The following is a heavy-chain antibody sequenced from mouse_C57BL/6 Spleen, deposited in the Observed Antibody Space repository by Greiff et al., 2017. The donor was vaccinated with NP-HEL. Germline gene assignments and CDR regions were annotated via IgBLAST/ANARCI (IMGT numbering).Heavy chain of an antibody. CDR1: GFTFSDYY. Sequence: DVKLVESEGGLVQPGSSMKLSCTASGFTFSDYYMAWVRQVPEKGLEWVANINYDGSSTYYLDSLKSRFIISRDNAKNILYLQMSSLKSEDTATYYCARDRDYYGSSYDAMDYWGQGTSVTVSS. V-gene: IGHV5-16*01. CDR3: ARDRDYYGSSYDAMDY. CDR2: INYDGSST. J-gene: IGHJ4*01. D-gene: IGHD1-1*01.